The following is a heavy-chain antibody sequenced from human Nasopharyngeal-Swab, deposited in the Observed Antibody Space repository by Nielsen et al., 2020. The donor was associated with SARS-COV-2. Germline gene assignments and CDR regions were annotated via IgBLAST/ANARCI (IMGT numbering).Heavy chain of an antibody. CDR1: GGPIISSSHF. CDR2: IYYSGNT. D-gene: IGHD3-3*01. J-gene: IGHJ4*02. Sequence: SETLSLTCTVSGGPIISSSHFWGWIRQSPGKGLEWIGSIYYSGNTFYNPSLKGRVTIDVDTPRNQFSLKLTSVTAADTAVYYCARRRDFWRGRGFEYWGQGALVTVSS. V-gene: IGHV4-39*01. CDR3: ARRRDFWRGRGFEY.